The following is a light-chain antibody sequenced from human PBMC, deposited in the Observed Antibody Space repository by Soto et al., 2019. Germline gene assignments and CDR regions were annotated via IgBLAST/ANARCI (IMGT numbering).Light chain of an antibody. CDR2: EVT. J-gene: IGLJ1*01. V-gene: IGLV2-14*01. CDR3: SSYTNINTRACV. CDR1: SGDIGSYNR. Sequence: QSVLTQPASVSGSPGQSITISCTGTSGDIGSYNRVSWYQQHPGKAPKLIIYEVTDRPSGVSTRFSGSKSGNTASLTISGLQAEDEAEYYCSSYTNINTRACVFGPGTKLTVL.